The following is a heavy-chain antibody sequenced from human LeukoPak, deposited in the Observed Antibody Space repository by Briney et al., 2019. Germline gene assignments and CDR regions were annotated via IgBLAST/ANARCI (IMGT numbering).Heavy chain of an antibody. D-gene: IGHD3-22*01. J-gene: IGHJ4*02. V-gene: IGHV3-23*01. CDR2: ISGSGGST. CDR3: AKDRDSSGYYSPLTY. Sequence: PGGSLRLSCAASGFTFSSYAMSWVRQAPRKGLEWVSAISGSGGSTYYADSVKGRFTISRDNSKNTLYLQMNSLRAEDTAVYYCAKDRDSSGYYSPLTYWGQGTLVTVSS. CDR1: GFTFSSYA.